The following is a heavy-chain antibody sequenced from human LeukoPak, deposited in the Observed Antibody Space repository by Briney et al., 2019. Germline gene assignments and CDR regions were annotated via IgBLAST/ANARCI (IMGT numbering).Heavy chain of an antibody. V-gene: IGHV4-59*01. CDR3: ARTSTTFDD. J-gene: IGHJ4*02. CDR2: ISYSAST. D-gene: IGHD2-2*01. Sequence: SETLSLTCTVSGGSISSYYWSWLRQPPGKGLEWIGYISYSASTNYNPSLKSRVTISAHISKNQFSLDLSSVTAADTAVYYCARTSTTFDDWGQGTLVTVSS. CDR1: GGSISSYY.